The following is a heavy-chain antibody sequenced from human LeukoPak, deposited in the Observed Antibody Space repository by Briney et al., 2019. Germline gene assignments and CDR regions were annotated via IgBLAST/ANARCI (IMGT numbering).Heavy chain of an antibody. V-gene: IGHV3-11*01. J-gene: IGHJ6*02. CDR1: GFTFSDYY. CDR2: ISSSGSTI. Sequence: GGPLRLFCAASGFTFSDYYMSWMRQAPGKGREGVSYISSSGSTIYYADSVKGRFTISRDNAKNSLYLQMNSLRAEDTAVYYCARSLMSSVWPYYYYYYGMDVWGQGTTVTVSS. D-gene: IGHD6-6*01. CDR3: ARSLMSSVWPYYYYYYGMDV.